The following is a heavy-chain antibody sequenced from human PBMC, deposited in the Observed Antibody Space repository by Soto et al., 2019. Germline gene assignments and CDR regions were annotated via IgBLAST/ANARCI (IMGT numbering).Heavy chain of an antibody. CDR3: ARGLEGFCSSTSCSRPHNWFDP. Sequence: PGGSLRLSCAASGFTFSSYDMHWVRQATGKGLEWVSAIGTAGDTYYPGSVKGRFTISRENAKNSLYLQMNSLRAEDTAVFYCARGLEGFCSSTSCSRPHNWFDPWGKGTLVTVPS. J-gene: IGHJ5*02. CDR2: IGTAGDT. CDR1: GFTFSSYD. V-gene: IGHV3-13*01. D-gene: IGHD2-2*01.